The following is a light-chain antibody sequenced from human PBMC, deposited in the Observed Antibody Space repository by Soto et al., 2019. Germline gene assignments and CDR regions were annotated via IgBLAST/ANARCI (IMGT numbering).Light chain of an antibody. CDR3: QSYNDWPFA. J-gene: IGKJ2*01. V-gene: IGKV3-15*01. CDR1: ESLSYF. Sequence: EIVLTQSPATLSVSPGERVTLSCRASESLSYFLAWYQHKPGQSPRLLIYGVSTRVAGVPSRFSGGGSATEFTLTISSLQSEDFAVYYCQSYNDWPFAFGQGTELEI. CDR2: GVS.